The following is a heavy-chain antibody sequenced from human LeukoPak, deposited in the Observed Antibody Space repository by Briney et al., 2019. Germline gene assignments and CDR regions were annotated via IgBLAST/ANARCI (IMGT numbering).Heavy chain of an antibody. V-gene: IGHV4-59*08. Sequence: PSETLSLTCTVSGGSISSYYWSWLRQPPGKGLEWFGYIYYSGSTNYYPSLMSRVSISVDTSKNQFSLKLSSVTAAETAVDYCARWAMVRGVIPTYWFDPWGQGTLVTVSS. CDR1: GGSISSYY. CDR3: ARWAMVRGVIPTYWFDP. D-gene: IGHD3-10*01. CDR2: IYYSGST. J-gene: IGHJ5*02.